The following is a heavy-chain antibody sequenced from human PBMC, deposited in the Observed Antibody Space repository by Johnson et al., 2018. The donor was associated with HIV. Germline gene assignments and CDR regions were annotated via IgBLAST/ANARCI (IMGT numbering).Heavy chain of an antibody. CDR1: GFTFSSYP. J-gene: IGHJ3*02. V-gene: IGHV3-30*04. D-gene: IGHD3-22*01. CDR3: AKGQSSGYPKDAFDI. Sequence: QVQLVESGGGVVQPGRSPRLACAASGFTFSSYPMHWVRQAPGKGLEWVAVISYDGRNKYYADSVKGRFTISRDNSKNTLYLQMNSLRTEDTAMYYCAKGQSSGYPKDAFDIWGRGTIVIVSS. CDR2: ISYDGRNK.